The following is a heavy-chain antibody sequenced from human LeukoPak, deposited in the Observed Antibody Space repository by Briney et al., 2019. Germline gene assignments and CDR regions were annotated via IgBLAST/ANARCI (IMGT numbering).Heavy chain of an antibody. V-gene: IGHV3-64*04. CDR1: GFTFSSYA. Sequence: GGSLRLSCSASGFTFSSYAMHWVRQAPGKGLEYVSVISGNGGSTYYADSVKGRFTISRDNSKNTLFLQMNSLRAEDTAVYYCAKDREGLSSGYDLEYFDYWGQGTLVTVSS. J-gene: IGHJ4*02. CDR2: ISGNGGST. D-gene: IGHD5-12*01. CDR3: AKDREGLSSGYDLEYFDY.